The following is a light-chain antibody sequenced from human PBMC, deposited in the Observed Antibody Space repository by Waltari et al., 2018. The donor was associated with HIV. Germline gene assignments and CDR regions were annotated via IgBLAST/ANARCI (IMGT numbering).Light chain of an antibody. V-gene: IGKV3-11*01. CDR2: DAS. CDR1: QSVNNY. J-gene: IGKJ2*01. CDR3: QQRNIWPPMYT. Sequence: EIVLTQSPATLSLFQGERATLPCRASQSVNNYLGWYQQKPGQAPRLLIYDASNRATGIPARFSGSGSGTDFILTISSLEPEDVAVYYCQQRNIWPPMYTFGQGTKLEI.